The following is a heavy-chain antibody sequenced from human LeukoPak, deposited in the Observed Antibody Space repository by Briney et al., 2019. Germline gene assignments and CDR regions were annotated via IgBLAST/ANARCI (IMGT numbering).Heavy chain of an antibody. CDR1: GYTFTDYY. V-gene: IGHV1-2*02. Sequence: ASVRGSCKASGYTFTDYYFHWVRQGPGHGPEWMGWINPNSGGTNYAQKFQGRVTMTRDTSITTAYMELNRLRSDDTAVYYCARAYTSPNGPYWGQGILVTVSS. J-gene: IGHJ4*02. CDR2: INPNSGGT. D-gene: IGHD3-16*01. CDR3: ARAYTSPNGPY.